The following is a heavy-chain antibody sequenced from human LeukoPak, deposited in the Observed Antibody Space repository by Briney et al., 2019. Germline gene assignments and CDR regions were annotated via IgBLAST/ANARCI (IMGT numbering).Heavy chain of an antibody. J-gene: IGHJ3*02. CDR2: INHSGST. D-gene: IGHD5-18*01. CDR1: GGSFSGYY. V-gene: IGHV4-34*01. CDR3: ARDYRRYSGGYRPRSSDAFDI. Sequence: SETLSLTCAVYGGSFSGYYWSWIRQPPGKGLEWIGEINHSGSTNYNPSLKSRVTISVDTSKNQFSLKLSSVTAADTAVYYCARDYRRYSGGYRPRSSDAFDIWGQGTMVTVSS.